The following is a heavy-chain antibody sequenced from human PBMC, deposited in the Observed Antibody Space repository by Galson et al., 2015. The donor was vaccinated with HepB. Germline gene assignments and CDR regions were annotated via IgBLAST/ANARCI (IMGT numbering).Heavy chain of an antibody. Sequence: SLRLSCAASGFTFSSYGMHWVRQAPGKGLEWVAVIWHDGSNKYYADSAKGRFTISRDNSKNTLYLQMNSLRAEDTAVYYCARDPNDILVWAFDIWGQGTMVTVSS. CDR3: ARDPNDILVWAFDI. V-gene: IGHV3-33*01. D-gene: IGHD3-9*01. CDR1: GFTFSSYG. J-gene: IGHJ3*02. CDR2: IWHDGSNK.